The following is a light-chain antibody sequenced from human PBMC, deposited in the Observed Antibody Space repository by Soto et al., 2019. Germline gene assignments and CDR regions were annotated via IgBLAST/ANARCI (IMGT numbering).Light chain of an antibody. V-gene: IGLV1-47*01. J-gene: IGLJ2*01. CDR3: AALDVSVSGPA. CDR1: TFNIGKKY. Sequence: QSVLTQPPSASGTPGQRVTISCSGSTFNIGKKYVYWYQQVPGTAPKLLMYRNNQRPSGVPARFSGSKSGTSASLAISGLLSEDEAYYYCAALDVSVSGPAFGGGTKVTVL. CDR2: RNN.